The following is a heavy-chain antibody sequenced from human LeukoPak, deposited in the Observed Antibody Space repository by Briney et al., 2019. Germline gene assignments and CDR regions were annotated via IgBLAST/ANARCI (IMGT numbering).Heavy chain of an antibody. V-gene: IGHV4-4*07. CDR3: AGAIAVPASPDYY. D-gene: IGHD2-21*02. CDR1: GGSISSFH. CDR2: IYTSGST. Sequence: SSETLSLTCTVSGGSISSFHWSWIRQPAGKGLEWIGRIYTSGSTNYNPSLESRVTMLVDTSKNQLSLKLNSVTAADTAVYYCAGAIAVPASPDYYWGLGTLATVSS. J-gene: IGHJ4*01.